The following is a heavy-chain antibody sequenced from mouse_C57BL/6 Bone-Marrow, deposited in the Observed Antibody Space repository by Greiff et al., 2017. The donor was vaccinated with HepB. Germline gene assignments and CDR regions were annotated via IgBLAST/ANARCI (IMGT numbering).Heavy chain of an antibody. J-gene: IGHJ1*03. CDR1: GYTFTSYW. V-gene: IGHV1-69*01. D-gene: IGHD1-1*01. CDR3: ASRYYGSSYGYFDV. Sequence: QVQLQQPGAELVMPGASVKLSCKASGYTFTSYWMHWVKQRPGQGLEWIGEIDPSDSYTNYNQKFKGKSTLTVDKASSTAYMQLSSLTSEDSAVYYCASRYYGSSYGYFDVWGTGTTVTVSS. CDR2: IDPSDSYT.